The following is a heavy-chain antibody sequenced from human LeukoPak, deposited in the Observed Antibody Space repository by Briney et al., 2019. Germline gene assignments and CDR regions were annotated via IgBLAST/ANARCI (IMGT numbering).Heavy chain of an antibody. V-gene: IGHV1-18*01. CDR3: ARVGIQNYYDSSGYYDY. D-gene: IGHD3-22*01. CDR1: GGTFSSYA. CDR2: ISAYNGNT. J-gene: IGHJ4*02. Sequence: ASVKVSCKASGGTFSSYAISWVRQAPGQGLEWMGWISAYNGNTNYAQKLQGRVTMTTDTSTSTAYMELRSLRSDDTAVYYCARVGIQNYYDSSGYYDYWGQGTLVTVSS.